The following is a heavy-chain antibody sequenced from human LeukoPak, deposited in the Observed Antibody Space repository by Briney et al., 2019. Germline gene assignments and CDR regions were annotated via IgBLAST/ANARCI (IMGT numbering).Heavy chain of an antibody. CDR3: ARVRSYCSSTSCYSFDY. CDR2: INPNSGGT. CDR1: GYTFTGYY. J-gene: IGHJ4*02. V-gene: IGHV1-2*06. Sequence: ASVKVSCEASGYTFTGYYMHWVRQAPGQGLEWMGRINPNSGGTNYAQKLQGRVTMTTDTSTSTAYMELRSLRSDDTAVYYCARVRSYCSSTSCYSFDYWGQGTLVTVSS. D-gene: IGHD2-2*01.